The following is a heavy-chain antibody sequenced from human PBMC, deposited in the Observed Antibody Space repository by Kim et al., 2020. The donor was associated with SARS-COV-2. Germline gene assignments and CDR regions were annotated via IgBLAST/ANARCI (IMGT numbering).Heavy chain of an antibody. V-gene: IGHV3-33*01. CDR3: ARDRRYYDSSGYYYYYGMDV. Sequence: GGSLRLSCAASGFTFSSYGMHWVRQAPGKGLEWVAVIWYDGSNKYYADSVKGRFTISRDNSKNTLYLQMNSLRAEDTAVYYCARDRRYYDSSGYYYYYGMDVWGQGTTVTVSS. J-gene: IGHJ6*02. CDR2: IWYDGSNK. D-gene: IGHD3-22*01. CDR1: GFTFSSYG.